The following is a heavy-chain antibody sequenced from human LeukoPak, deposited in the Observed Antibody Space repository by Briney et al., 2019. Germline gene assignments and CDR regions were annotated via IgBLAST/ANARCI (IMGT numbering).Heavy chain of an antibody. D-gene: IGHD3-3*01. CDR2: INHSGST. V-gene: IGHV4-34*01. Sequence: SETLSLTCAVYGGSFSGYYWSWIRQPPGKGLEWIGEINHSGSTNYNPSLKSRVTISVDTSKNQFPLKLSSVTAADTAVYYCARGGYYDFWSGYYRPFDHWGQGTLVTVSS. J-gene: IGHJ4*02. CDR3: ARGGYYDFWSGYYRPFDH. CDR1: GGSFSGYY.